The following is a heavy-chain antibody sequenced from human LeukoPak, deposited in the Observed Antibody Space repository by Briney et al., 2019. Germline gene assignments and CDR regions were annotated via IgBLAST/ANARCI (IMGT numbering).Heavy chain of an antibody. CDR3: ARDPSGGNTLGGY. CDR1: GFTFSSYG. Sequence: GGSLRLSCAASGFTFSSYGMSWVRQAPGKGLEWVAVISYDGSNKYYADSVKGRFTISRDNSKNTLYLQMNSLRAEGTAVYYCARDPSGGNTLGGYWGQGTLVTVSS. D-gene: IGHD4-23*01. J-gene: IGHJ4*02. CDR2: ISYDGSNK. V-gene: IGHV3-30*05.